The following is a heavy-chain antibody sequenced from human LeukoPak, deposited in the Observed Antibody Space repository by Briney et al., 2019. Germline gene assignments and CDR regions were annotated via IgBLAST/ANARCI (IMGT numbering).Heavy chain of an antibody. CDR1: GGSISSYY. J-gene: IGHJ6*03. CDR3: AREISYYYYYMDV. CDR2: INHSGST. Sequence: SETLSLTCTVSGGSISSYYWSWIRQPPGKGLEWIGEINHSGSTNYNPSLKSRVTISVDTSKNQFSLKLSSVTAADTAVYYCAREISYYYYYMDVWGKGTTVTISS. V-gene: IGHV4-34*01.